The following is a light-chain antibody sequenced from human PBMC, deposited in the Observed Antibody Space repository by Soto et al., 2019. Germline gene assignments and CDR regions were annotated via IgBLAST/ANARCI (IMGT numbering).Light chain of an antibody. CDR2: EVV. CDR3: ISYTRSSTWV. J-gene: IGLJ3*02. V-gene: IGLV2-14*01. CDR1: GGDVGGYNY. Sequence: QSALTQPASVSGSPGQSITISCTGTGGDVGGYNYVSWYQHHPGKAPKLMIYEVVNRPSGVSDRFSGSKSGNTASLTISGLQAEDEASYYCISYTRSSTWVFGGGTKLTVL.